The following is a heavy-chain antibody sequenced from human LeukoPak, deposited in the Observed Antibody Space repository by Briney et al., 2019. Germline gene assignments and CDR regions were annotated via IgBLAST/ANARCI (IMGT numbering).Heavy chain of an antibody. CDR1: GFTFSSYA. Sequence: GGSLRLSCAASGFTFSSYAMSWVHQAPGKGLEWVSGISGSGGSTYYTESVKGRFTISRDNSKNTLYLQMNNLRAEDTALYFCAKEKDSSSFPVGYFDYWGQGTLVTVSS. J-gene: IGHJ4*02. CDR3: AKEKDSSSFPVGYFDY. V-gene: IGHV3-23*01. CDR2: ISGSGGST. D-gene: IGHD3-22*01.